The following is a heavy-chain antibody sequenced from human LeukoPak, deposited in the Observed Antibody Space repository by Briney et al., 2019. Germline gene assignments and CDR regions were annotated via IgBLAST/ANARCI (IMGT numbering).Heavy chain of an antibody. J-gene: IGHJ4*02. Sequence: SETLSLTCTVSGGSISSHYWSWIRQPPGKGLEWIGYIYYSGSTNHNPSLKSRLAISVDTSKNQFSLRLRSVTAADTAVYYCARLNDYGSGTYAFDYWGQGTLVTVSS. CDR3: ARLNDYGSGTYAFDY. CDR1: GGSISSHY. D-gene: IGHD3-10*01. V-gene: IGHV4-59*11. CDR2: IYYSGST.